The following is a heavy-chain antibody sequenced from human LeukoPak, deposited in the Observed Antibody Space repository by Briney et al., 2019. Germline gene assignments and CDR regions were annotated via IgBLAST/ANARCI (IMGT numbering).Heavy chain of an antibody. J-gene: IGHJ2*01. CDR2: IYYSGST. CDR3: ARSFLGDWYFDL. V-gene: IGHV4-59*01. Sequence: SETLSLTCTVSGASISSYYWSWIRQPPGMELEWIGCIYYSGSTNYNPSLKSRVTISVDTSKDQFSLRLTSVTAADTAVYYCARSFLGDWYFDLWGRGTLVTVSS. D-gene: IGHD1-26*01. CDR1: GASISSYY.